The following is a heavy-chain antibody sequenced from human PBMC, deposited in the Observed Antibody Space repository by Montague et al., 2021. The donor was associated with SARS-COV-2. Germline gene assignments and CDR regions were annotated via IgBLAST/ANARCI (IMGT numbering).Heavy chain of an antibody. Sequence: SETLSLTCTVAGDSIRSSSYYWGWIRQPPGRGLEWIGSIYYDGSTYYNPSFKSRVTISVDTSKTQFSLKLSSVTAADTAVYSCARRVDPAFGRGAIDYWGQGTLVTVSS. J-gene: IGHJ4*02. D-gene: IGHD2-15*01. CDR1: GDSIRSSSYY. V-gene: IGHV4-39*01. CDR3: ARRVDPAFGRGAIDY. CDR2: IYYDGST.